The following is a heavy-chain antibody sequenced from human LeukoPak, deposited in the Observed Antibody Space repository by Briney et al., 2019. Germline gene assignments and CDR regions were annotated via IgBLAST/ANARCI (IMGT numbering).Heavy chain of an antibody. Sequence: GASVKVSCKASGYTFTSYGISWVRQAPGQGLEWMGWISAYNGNTNYAQKLQGRVTMTTDTSTGAAYMELRSLRSDDTAVYFCAREVPLSGSYNVWGQGTLVTVSS. J-gene: IGHJ4*02. CDR2: ISAYNGNT. CDR1: GYTFTSYG. D-gene: IGHD1-26*01. CDR3: AREVPLSGSYNV. V-gene: IGHV1-18*01.